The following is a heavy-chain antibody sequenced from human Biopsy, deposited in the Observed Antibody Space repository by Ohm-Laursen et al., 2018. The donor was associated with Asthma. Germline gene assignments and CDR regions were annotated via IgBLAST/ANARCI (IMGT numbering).Heavy chain of an antibody. V-gene: IGHV3-23*01. CDR3: AKGQNSATSGYFYN. CDR2: ISRSGARR. D-gene: IGHD3-22*01. CDR1: GFAFSGYA. Sequence: SLRLSCSASGFAFSGYAMSWVRQAPGKGLMWVSDISRSGARRNYADSVEGRFTISRDNSKNTLFLQMNSLRVDDTAIYFCAKGQNSATSGYFYNWGQGTLVTVSS. J-gene: IGHJ4*02.